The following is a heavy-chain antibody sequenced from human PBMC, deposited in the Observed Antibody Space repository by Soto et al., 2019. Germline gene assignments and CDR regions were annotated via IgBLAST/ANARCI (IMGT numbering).Heavy chain of an antibody. V-gene: IGHV1-69*01. CDR2: IIPLFATA. J-gene: IGHJ3*02. Sequence: QVQLVQSGAEVKKPGSSVKVSCKASGGTFGSYTFTWVRQAPGQGLEWMGGIIPLFATADYAQKFQGRFTITADESMNTVYMEVNSLTSEDTAVYYCARSDRRYHDTTQHAFDIWGQGTIVTVSS. CDR1: GGTFGSYT. D-gene: IGHD1-26*01. CDR3: ARSDRRYHDTTQHAFDI.